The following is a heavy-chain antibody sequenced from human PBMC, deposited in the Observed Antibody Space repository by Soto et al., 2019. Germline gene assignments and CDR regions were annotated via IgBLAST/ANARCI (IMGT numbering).Heavy chain of an antibody. V-gene: IGHV4-59*01. CDR3: ARALRYSSSWFDY. D-gene: IGHD6-13*01. Sequence: QVQLQESGPGLVKPSETLSLTCTVSGGSISSYYWSWIRQPPGKGLEWIGYIYYSGSTNYNPSLKSRVTISVDTSKNQFSLKLSSVTAADTAVYYCARALRYSSSWFDYWGQGTLVTVSS. J-gene: IGHJ4*02. CDR1: GGSISSYY. CDR2: IYYSGST.